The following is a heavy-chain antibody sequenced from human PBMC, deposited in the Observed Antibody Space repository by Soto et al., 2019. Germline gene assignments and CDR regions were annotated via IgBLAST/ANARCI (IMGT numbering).Heavy chain of an antibody. CDR2: ISYDGSNK. Sequence: GGSLRLSCAASGFTFSSYGMHWVRQAPGKGLEWVAVISYDGSNKYYADSVKGRFTISRDNSKNTLYLQMNSLRAEDTAVYYCAKPPYDYLHYFDYWGQGTLVTVSS. CDR3: AKPPYDYLHYFDY. CDR1: GFTFSSYG. J-gene: IGHJ4*02. V-gene: IGHV3-30*18. D-gene: IGHD4-17*01.